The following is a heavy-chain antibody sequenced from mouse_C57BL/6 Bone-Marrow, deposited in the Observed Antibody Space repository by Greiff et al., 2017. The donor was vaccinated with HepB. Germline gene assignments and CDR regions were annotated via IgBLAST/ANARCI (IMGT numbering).Heavy chain of an antibody. CDR3: ARGYYGNYVGFAY. CDR2: LYPGSGNT. D-gene: IGHD2-1*01. Sequence: VQLQQSGAELVRPGASVKLSCKASGYTFTDYYINWVKQRPGQGLEWIARLYPGSGNTYYNEKFKGKATLTAEKSSSTAYMQLSSLTSEDSAVYFCARGYYGNYVGFAYWGQGTLVTVSA. J-gene: IGHJ3*01. CDR1: GYTFTDYY. V-gene: IGHV1-76*01.